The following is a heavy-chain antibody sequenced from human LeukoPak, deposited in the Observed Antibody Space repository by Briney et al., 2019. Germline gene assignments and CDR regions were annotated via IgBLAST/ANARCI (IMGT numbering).Heavy chain of an antibody. CDR2: ISYDGSNK. V-gene: IGHV3-30*03. CDR1: GFTFSSYG. J-gene: IGHJ3*02. Sequence: PGRSLRLSCAASGFTFSSYGMHWVRQAPGKGLEWVAVISYDGSNKYYADSVKGRFTISRDNSKNTLYLQMNSLRAEDTAVYYCAREGGPYCSSTSCYRDDAFDIWGQGTMVTVSS. CDR3: AREGGPYCSSTSCYRDDAFDI. D-gene: IGHD2-2*02.